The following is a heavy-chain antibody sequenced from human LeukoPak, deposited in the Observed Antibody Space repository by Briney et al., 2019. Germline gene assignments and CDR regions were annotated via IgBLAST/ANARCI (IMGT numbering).Heavy chain of an antibody. CDR1: GYSFTSYW. CDR2: FYPGDSDT. Sequence: GESLKISCKGSGYSFTSYWIGWVRQLPGKGLEWLGSFYPGDSDTRYSPSFQGQVTISADKSISTAYLQWSSLKASDTAMYYCARGTGVRYCSNGVCYTSDYWGQGTLVTVSS. J-gene: IGHJ4*02. CDR3: ARGTGVRYCSNGVCYTSDY. V-gene: IGHV5-51*01. D-gene: IGHD2-8*01.